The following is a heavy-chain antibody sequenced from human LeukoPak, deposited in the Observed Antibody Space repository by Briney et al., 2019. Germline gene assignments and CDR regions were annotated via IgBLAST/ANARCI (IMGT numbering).Heavy chain of an antibody. J-gene: IGHJ6*02. CDR2: INHSGST. Sequence: SETLSLTCAVYGWSFNDYYWTWIRQPPGKGLEWIGEINHSGSTNYNPSLRSRVTISVDTSKNQFSLKLSSVTAADTAVYYCARLYYYYGMDVWGQGTTVTVSS. CDR1: GWSFNDYY. V-gene: IGHV4-34*01. CDR3: ARLYYYYGMDV.